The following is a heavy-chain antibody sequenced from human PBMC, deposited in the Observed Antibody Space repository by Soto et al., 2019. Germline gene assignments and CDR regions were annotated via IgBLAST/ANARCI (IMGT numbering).Heavy chain of an antibody. CDR1: GFTFSTYG. D-gene: IGHD5-12*01. CDR2: ISFDGRNK. V-gene: IGHV3-30*18. J-gene: IGHJ6*02. CDR3: AKDTATAITSYYFYGMDV. Sequence: QVQLVESGGGVVQPGRSLRLSCAASGFTFSTYGMHWVRQAPGKGLEWVAVISFDGRNKYYADSVRGRFTISRDNSKNTLHLQMNSLRGEDTAVYYCAKDTATAITSYYFYGMDVWGQGTTVTVSS.